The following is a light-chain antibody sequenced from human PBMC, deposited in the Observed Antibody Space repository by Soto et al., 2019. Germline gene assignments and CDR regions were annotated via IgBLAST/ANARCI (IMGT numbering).Light chain of an antibody. J-gene: IGLJ1*01. Sequence: QSALTQPASVSGSPGQSITIFCTGTSSDVGGYNYVSWYQQQSGKAPKLMIHEVSNRPSGGSNRFSGSKSGNTAYLTISGLQAEDEDDYYCSSYTSSRAYVFGIGTKLTVL. CDR2: EVS. CDR3: SSYTSSRAYV. V-gene: IGLV2-14*01. CDR1: SSDVGGYNY.